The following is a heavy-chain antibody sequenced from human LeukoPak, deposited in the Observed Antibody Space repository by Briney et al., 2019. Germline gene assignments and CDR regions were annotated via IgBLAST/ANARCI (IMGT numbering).Heavy chain of an antibody. J-gene: IGHJ4*02. Sequence: GGSLRLSCAASGFSFSSFSMNWVRQAPGKGLEWVSAISGSGGSTYYADSVKGRFTISRDNSKNTLYLQMNSLRAEDTAVYYCARDLVVATSYYFDYWGQGTLVTVSS. V-gene: IGHV3-23*01. D-gene: IGHD5-12*01. CDR1: GFSFSSFS. CDR2: ISGSGGST. CDR3: ARDLVVATSYYFDY.